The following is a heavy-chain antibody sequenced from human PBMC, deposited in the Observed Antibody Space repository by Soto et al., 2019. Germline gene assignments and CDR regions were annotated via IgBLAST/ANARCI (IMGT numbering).Heavy chain of an antibody. CDR1: GFTFSSYW. CDR2: IKQDGSEK. V-gene: IGHV3-7*01. Sequence: GGSLRLSCAASGFTFSSYWMSWVRQAPGKGLEWVANIKQDGSEKYYVDSVKGRFTISRDNAKNSLYLQMNSLRAEDTAVYYCARGNLKMVRGVMRGGYFDYWGQGTLVTVSS. J-gene: IGHJ4*02. CDR3: ARGNLKMVRGVMRGGYFDY. D-gene: IGHD3-10*01.